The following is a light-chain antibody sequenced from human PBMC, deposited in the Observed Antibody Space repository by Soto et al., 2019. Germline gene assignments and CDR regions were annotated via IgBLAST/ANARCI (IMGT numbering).Light chain of an antibody. CDR3: QLYDSYLFT. CDR2: DAS. CDR1: QSIRTW. V-gene: IGKV1-5*01. Sequence: DIQMTQSPSTLSASVGDRVTITCRASQSIRTWLACYQQKPGQAPKFLIYDASSLERGVPSRFSGSGSGTEFTLTISSLQPDDFATYYCQLYDSYLFTYGQGTKLEIK. J-gene: IGKJ2*01.